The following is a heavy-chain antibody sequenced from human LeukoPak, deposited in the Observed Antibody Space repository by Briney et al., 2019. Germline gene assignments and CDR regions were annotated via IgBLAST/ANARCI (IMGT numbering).Heavy chain of an antibody. CDR2: IYYSGST. J-gene: IGHJ5*02. CDR1: GGSISSGGYY. Sequence: SSETLSLTCTVSGGSISSGGYYWSWIRQHPGKGLVWIGYIYYSGSTYYNPSLKSRVTISVDTSKNQFSLKLSSVTAADTAVYYCARDGLSYTATTTAWFDPWGQGTLVTVSS. CDR3: ARDGLSYTATTTAWFDP. D-gene: IGHD1-26*01. V-gene: IGHV4-31*03.